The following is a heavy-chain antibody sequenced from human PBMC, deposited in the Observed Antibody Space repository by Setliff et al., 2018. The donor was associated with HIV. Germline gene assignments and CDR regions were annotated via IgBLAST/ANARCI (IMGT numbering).Heavy chain of an antibody. CDR1: GGSISSHY. CDR3: ATRPADSKWYGVFDY. J-gene: IGHJ4*02. D-gene: IGHD6-13*01. V-gene: IGHV4-4*09. Sequence: LSLTCTVSGGSISSHYWSWIRQSPGKGLELIGYIYTSGITNYNPSLKSRVTISVDTSKNQFSLKLNYVTAADTAVYYCATRPADSKWYGVFDYWGQGTLVTVSS. CDR2: IYTSGIT.